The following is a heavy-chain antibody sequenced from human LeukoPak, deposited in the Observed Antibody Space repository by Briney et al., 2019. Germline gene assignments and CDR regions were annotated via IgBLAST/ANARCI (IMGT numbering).Heavy chain of an antibody. CDR3: ARDGSSTGYYMDV. D-gene: IGHD2-2*01. Sequence: GGSLRLSCAASGFTFSSYSMNWVRQAPGKGLEWVSSISSSSSYIYYADSAKGRFTISRDNAKNSLYLQMNSLRAEDTAVYYCARDGSSTGYYMDVWGKGTTVTVSS. V-gene: IGHV3-21*01. CDR2: ISSSSSYI. CDR1: GFTFSSYS. J-gene: IGHJ6*03.